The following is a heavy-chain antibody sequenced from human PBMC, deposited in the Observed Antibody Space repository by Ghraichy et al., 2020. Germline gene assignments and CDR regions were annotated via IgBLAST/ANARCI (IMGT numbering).Heavy chain of an antibody. CDR1: GDSISSYY. V-gene: IGHV4-59*01. Sequence: TLSLTCTVPGDSISSYYWSWIRQSPGKGLEWIGYIYYSGSTNYNPSLKSRVTISLDTSKNQFSLKLSSVTAADTAVYYCARDDYSSSWYWFDPWGQGTLVTVSS. D-gene: IGHD6-13*01. CDR3: ARDDYSSSWYWFDP. J-gene: IGHJ5*02. CDR2: IYYSGST.